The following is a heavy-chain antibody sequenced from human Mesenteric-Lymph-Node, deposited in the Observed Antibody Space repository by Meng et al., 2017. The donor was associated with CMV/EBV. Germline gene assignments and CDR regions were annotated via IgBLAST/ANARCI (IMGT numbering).Heavy chain of an antibody. Sequence: GESLKISCAASGFTVSSNYMNWVRQAPGKGLEWVSVIYSGGSTYYADSVKGRFTISRDNSKNTLYLQMNSLRAEDTAVYYCANAGILGYCSGGSCPFDYWGQGTLVTVSS. CDR1: GFTVSSNY. J-gene: IGHJ4*02. D-gene: IGHD2-15*01. CDR2: IYSGGST. CDR3: ANAGILGYCSGGSCPFDY. V-gene: IGHV3-53*01.